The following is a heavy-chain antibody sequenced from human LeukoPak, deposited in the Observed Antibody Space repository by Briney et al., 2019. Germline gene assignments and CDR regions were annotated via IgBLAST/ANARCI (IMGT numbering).Heavy chain of an antibody. J-gene: IGHJ6*02. V-gene: IGHV3-9*01. D-gene: IGHD3-9*01. CDR2: ISWNSGSI. Sequence: GGSLRLSCAASGFTFDDYAMHWVRQAPGKGLEWVSGISWNSGSIGYADSMKGRFIISRDNAKNSLFLQMNSLRAEDTAVYYCAKDWLESSGRRYYYYYGMDVWGQGTRVTVSS. CDR1: GFTFDDYA. CDR3: AKDWLESSGRRYYYYYGMDV.